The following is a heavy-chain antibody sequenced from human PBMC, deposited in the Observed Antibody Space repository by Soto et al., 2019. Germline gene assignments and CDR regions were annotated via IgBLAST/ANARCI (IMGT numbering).Heavy chain of an antibody. CDR1: GDSISSSGFY. CDR2: IYYSGST. D-gene: IGHD6-19*01. J-gene: IGHJ4*02. Sequence: KASETLSLTCAVSGDSISSSGFYWGWIRQTPGKGLEWIGSIYYSGSTYYNPSLKSRVTRSVDTSKSQSSLKMRSVTAADTAVYYCARRQQWLAGYFDYWGQGTLVTVSS. CDR3: ARRQQWLAGYFDY. V-gene: IGHV4-39*01.